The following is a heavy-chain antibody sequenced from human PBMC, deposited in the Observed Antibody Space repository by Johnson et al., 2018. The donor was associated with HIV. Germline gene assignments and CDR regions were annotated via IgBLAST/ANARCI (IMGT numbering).Heavy chain of an antibody. CDR1: GFIFSSYA. J-gene: IGHJ3*02. D-gene: IGHD5-24*01. CDR3: AKEKNGYHWTFDI. V-gene: IGHV3-30-3*02. Sequence: QVQLVESGVGVVQPGRSLRLSCAASGFIFSSYAMHWVRQAPGKGLEWVAVISYDGSNKYYADSVKGRFTISRDNSKNTLYLQMNRLRAEDTAVYYCAKEKNGYHWTFDIWGQGTMVTVSS. CDR2: ISYDGSNK.